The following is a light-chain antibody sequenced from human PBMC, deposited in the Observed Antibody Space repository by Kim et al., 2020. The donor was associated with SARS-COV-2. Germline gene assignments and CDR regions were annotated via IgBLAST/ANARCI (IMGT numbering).Light chain of an antibody. J-gene: IGLJ2*01. CDR2: RKV. Sequence: FGHTVRNTFQGNRLRNFYPRWNQQNPGQAPLLIIYRKVNLPSGIPDRFSGSSSGHTASLTITGAQAEDETNYSGQSRDTSGNHLVFGGGTQLTVL. V-gene: IGLV3-19*01. CDR1: RLRNFY. CDR3: QSRDTSGNHLV.